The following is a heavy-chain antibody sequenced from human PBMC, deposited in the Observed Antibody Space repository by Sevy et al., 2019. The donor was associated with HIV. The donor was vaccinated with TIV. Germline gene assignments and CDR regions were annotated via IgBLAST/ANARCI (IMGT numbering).Heavy chain of an antibody. J-gene: IGHJ3*02. CDR3: AMAFYSSSPDPDAFDI. D-gene: IGHD6-13*01. CDR1: GFSFSEYY. Sequence: GGSLRLSCVASGFSFSEYYISWIRQAPGKGLEWVSYISSRSSHTNFADSVKGRFTISRDNAKNLLYLQMNSLRADDTAVYYCAMAFYSSSPDPDAFDIWGQGTMVTVSS. CDR2: ISSRSSHT. V-gene: IGHV3-11*06.